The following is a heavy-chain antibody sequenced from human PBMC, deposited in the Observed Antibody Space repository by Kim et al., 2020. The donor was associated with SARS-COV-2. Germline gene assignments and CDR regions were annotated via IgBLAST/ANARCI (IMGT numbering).Heavy chain of an antibody. Sequence: SETLSLTCTVSRGSFSAYYWNWIRQPPGKGLEWIGEINHRGSTTYNPSLKSRVTISADTSKSLFSLRMNSITAADTAVCYCARGPGWTIAARPFDYWGQGTL. V-gene: IGHV4-34*01. CDR3: ARGPGWTIAARPFDY. CDR1: RGSFSAYY. CDR2: INHRGST. J-gene: IGHJ4*02. D-gene: IGHD6-6*01.